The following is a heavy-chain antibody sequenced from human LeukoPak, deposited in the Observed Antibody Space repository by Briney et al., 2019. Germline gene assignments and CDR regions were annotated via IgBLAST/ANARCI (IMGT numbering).Heavy chain of an antibody. CDR1: GFTFSSYD. J-gene: IGHJ6*02. CDR3: ARAQRYGDYDYYYGMDV. CDR2: IGTAGDT. D-gene: IGHD4-17*01. Sequence: GGSLRLSCAASGFTFSSYDMDWVRQARGKGLEWVSAIGTAGDTYYPGSVKGRFTISRENAKNSLYLQMNSLRAEDTAVYYCARAQRYGDYDYYYGMDVWGQGTTVTVSS. V-gene: IGHV3-13*01.